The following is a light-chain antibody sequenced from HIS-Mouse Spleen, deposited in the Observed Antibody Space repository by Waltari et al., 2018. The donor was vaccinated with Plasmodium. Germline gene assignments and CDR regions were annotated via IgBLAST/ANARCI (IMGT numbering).Light chain of an antibody. CDR1: SSDVGGYNY. Sequence: QSALTQPPSASGSPGQSVTISCTGTSSDVGGYNYVSWYQQHPGKAPKLMIYEVSNRPSGVPDRFSCSKAGTTASLTVSGLQAEDEADYYCSSYAGSNNLVFGGGTKLTVL. J-gene: IGLJ2*01. CDR2: EVS. CDR3: SSYAGSNNLV. V-gene: IGLV2-8*01.